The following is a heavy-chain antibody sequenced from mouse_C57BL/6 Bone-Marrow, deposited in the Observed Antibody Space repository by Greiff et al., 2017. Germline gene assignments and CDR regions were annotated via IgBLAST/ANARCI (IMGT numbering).Heavy chain of an antibody. CDR2: ISNGGGST. CDR3: ARHVDYYGSSYDAY. CDR1: GFTFSDYY. D-gene: IGHD1-1*01. V-gene: IGHV5-12*01. Sequence: EVKLLESGGGLVQPGGSLKLSCAASGFTFSDYYMYWVRQTPEKRLEWVAYISNGGGSTYYPDTVKGRFTISRDNAKNTLYLQMSRLKSEDTAMYYCARHVDYYGSSYDAYWGQGTLVTVSA. J-gene: IGHJ3*01.